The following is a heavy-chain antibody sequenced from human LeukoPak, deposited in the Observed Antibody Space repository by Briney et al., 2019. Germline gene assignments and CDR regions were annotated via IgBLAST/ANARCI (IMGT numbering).Heavy chain of an antibody. Sequence: PGGSLRLSCAASGFTFSTYAMSWVRQAPGKGLEWVSDISGGGGSTYYADSVKGRFTISRDDSKNTLYLQMNSLRAEDTAVYYCAKFYYDSSGYLGYFDYWGQGTLVTVSS. CDR1: GFTFSTYA. CDR3: AKFYYDSSGYLGYFDY. D-gene: IGHD3-22*01. V-gene: IGHV3-23*01. CDR2: ISGGGGST. J-gene: IGHJ4*02.